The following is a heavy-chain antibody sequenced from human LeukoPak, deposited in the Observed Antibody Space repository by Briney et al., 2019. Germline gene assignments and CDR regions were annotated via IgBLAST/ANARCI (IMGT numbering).Heavy chain of an antibody. Sequence: TGVSVTLSCAASGFSFNSYAMIWVPPAPGKGLEGVSAISGSAGSTYYADSVKGRFTIARDNSKNTLYLQMNSLRAEDTAVYYCARGLLRWGQGTLVTVSS. CDR1: GFSFNSYA. D-gene: IGHD3-22*01. V-gene: IGHV3-23*01. CDR3: ARGLLR. J-gene: IGHJ4*02. CDR2: ISGSAGST.